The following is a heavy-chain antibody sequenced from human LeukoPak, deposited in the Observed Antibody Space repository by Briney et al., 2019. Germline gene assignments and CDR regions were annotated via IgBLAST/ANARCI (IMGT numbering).Heavy chain of an antibody. J-gene: IGHJ5*02. CDR1: GGTFSSYA. CDR2: IIPIFGTA. CDR3: ARGLVDVVVPAAIWFDP. Sequence: GASVKVSCKASGGTFSSYAISWVRQAPGQGLEWMGGIIPIFGTANYAQKFQGRVTITADKSTSTAYMELSSLRSEDTAVYYCARGLVDVVVPAAIWFDPWGQGTLVTVSS. V-gene: IGHV1-69*06. D-gene: IGHD2-2*01.